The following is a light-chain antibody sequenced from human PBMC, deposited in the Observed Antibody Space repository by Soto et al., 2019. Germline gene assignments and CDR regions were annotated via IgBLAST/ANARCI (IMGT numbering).Light chain of an antibody. V-gene: IGKV3-11*01. J-gene: IGKJ4*01. CDR3: QQHISWPLT. CDR1: QSVDIS. Sequence: EIVLTQSPATLSVSPGERVTLSCRASQSVDISLAWYQQKPGQAPRLLICGASNRATGIPTRFSGSGSGTDFTLTISNLEPEDFAVYYCQQHISWPLTFGGGTKVDIK. CDR2: GAS.